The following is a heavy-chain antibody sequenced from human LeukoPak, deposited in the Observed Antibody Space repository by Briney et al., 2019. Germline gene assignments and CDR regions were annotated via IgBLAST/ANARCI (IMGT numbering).Heavy chain of an antibody. D-gene: IGHD1-26*01. CDR3: ARAPRAYSGSYYY. V-gene: IGHV1-69*05. J-gene: IGHJ4*02. CDR2: IIPIFGTA. CDR1: GGTFSSYA. Sequence: SVKVSCKASGGTFSSYAISWVRQAPGQGLEWMGGIIPIFGTANYAQKFQGRVTITTDESTSTAYMELSSLRSEDTAVYYCARAPRAYSGSYYYWGQGTLVTVSS.